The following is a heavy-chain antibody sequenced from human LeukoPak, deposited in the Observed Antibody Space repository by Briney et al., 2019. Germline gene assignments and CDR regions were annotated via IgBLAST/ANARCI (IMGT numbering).Heavy chain of an antibody. CDR1: GFTFSRYS. CDR2: ISSSSSTI. CDR3: ARDDSGYDSTDY. Sequence: GGSLRLSRAASGFTFSRYSMNWGPQAPGKGLGRVSYISSSSSTIYYADSVKGRFTIPRDNAKNSLYLQMNRLRAEDTAVYCCARDDSGYDSTDYWGQGTLVTVSS. D-gene: IGHD5-12*01. J-gene: IGHJ4*02. V-gene: IGHV3-48*01.